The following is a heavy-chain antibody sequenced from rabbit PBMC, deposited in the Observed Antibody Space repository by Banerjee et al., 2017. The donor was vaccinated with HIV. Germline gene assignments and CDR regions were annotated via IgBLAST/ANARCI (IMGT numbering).Heavy chain of an antibody. CDR3: ARGDGAYAGYDGL. J-gene: IGHJ4*01. CDR2: MDAGSSGTT. D-gene: IGHD7-1*01. CDR1: GIDFSSYW. Sequence: QEQLKETGGGLVQPGGSLKLSCTASGIDFSSYWICWVRQAPGKGLEWIACMDAGSSGTTNYASWAKGRFTISKTSSTTVTLQMTSLTAADTATYFCARGDGAYAGYDGLWGPGTLVTVS. V-gene: IGHV1S45*01.